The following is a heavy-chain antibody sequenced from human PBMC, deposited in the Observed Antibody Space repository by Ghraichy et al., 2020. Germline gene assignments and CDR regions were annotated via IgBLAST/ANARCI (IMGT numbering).Heavy chain of an antibody. J-gene: IGHJ6*02. V-gene: IGHV3-48*02. CDR3: ARGATVVRFFYFNGMDV. CDR2: ITASSRTT. Sequence: RGSLRLSCVGSGFSFSSHSMNWVRQSPGKGLEWVSYITASSRTTSYADSVRGRFTISRDNAQNSLYLQMNSLRDEDTAVYYCARGATVVRFFYFNGMDVWGQGTTVTVSS. D-gene: IGHD4-23*01. CDR1: GFSFSSHS.